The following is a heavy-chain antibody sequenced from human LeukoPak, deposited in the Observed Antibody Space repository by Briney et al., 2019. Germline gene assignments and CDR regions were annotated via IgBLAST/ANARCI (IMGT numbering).Heavy chain of an antibody. Sequence: GRSLRLSCAASGFTFSSYAMHWVRQAPGKGLEWVAVISYDGSNKYYADSVKGRFTISRDNSKNTLYLQMNSLRAEDTAVYYCARGGPTTVSGGGKDVGFFDYWGQGTLVTVSS. V-gene: IGHV3-30-3*01. CDR2: ISYDGSNK. CDR1: GFTFSSYA. CDR3: ARGGPTTVSGGGKDVGFFDY. J-gene: IGHJ4*02. D-gene: IGHD4-17*01.